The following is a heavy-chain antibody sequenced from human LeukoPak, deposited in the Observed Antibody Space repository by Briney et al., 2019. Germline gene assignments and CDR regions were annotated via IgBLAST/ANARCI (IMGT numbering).Heavy chain of an antibody. Sequence: SETLFLTCTVSGGSISSYYWSWIRQPPGKGLEWIGYIYYSGSTNYNPSLKSRVTISVDTSKNQFSLKLSSVPAADTAVYYCARVAVEMATYFDYWGQGTLVTVSS. CDR1: GGSISSYY. V-gene: IGHV4-59*01. CDR3: ARVAVEMATYFDY. D-gene: IGHD5-24*01. J-gene: IGHJ4*02. CDR2: IYYSGST.